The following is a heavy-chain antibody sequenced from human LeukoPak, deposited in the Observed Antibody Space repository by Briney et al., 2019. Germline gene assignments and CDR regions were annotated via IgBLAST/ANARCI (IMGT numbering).Heavy chain of an antibody. D-gene: IGHD5-18*01. CDR1: GGSFSGYY. V-gene: IGHV4-34*01. CDR2: INHSGST. Sequence: SETLSLTCAVYGGSFSGYYWSWIRQPPGKGLEWIGEINHSGSTSYNPSLKSRVTISVDTSKNQFSLKLSSVTAADTAVYYCARGMDTATNYYYYGMDVWGQGTTVTVSS. CDR3: ARGMDTATNYYYYGMDV. J-gene: IGHJ6*02.